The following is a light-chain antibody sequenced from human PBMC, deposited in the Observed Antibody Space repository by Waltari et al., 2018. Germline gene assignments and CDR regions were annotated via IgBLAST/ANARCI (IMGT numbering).Light chain of an antibody. Sequence: IQLTQSPSSLSASVGDRVTITCRASPGISNFLAWYQQKPGNAPKLLLYAASTLQSGVPSRFSGSGSGTDFTLTISSLQPEDFATYYCQQLNSYQWTFGQGTKVDIK. J-gene: IGKJ1*01. CDR1: PGISNF. CDR3: QQLNSYQWT. CDR2: AAS. V-gene: IGKV1-9*01.